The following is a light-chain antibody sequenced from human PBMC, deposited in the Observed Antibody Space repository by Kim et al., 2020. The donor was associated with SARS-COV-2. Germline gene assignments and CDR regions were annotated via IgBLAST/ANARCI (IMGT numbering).Light chain of an antibody. CDR2: DVS. J-gene: IGLJ2*01. V-gene: IGLV2-14*03. CDR3: SSYTSSSTVV. CDR1: SSDVGGYND. Sequence: GQANTISCTGTSSDVGGYNDVSWYQQHPGKARKLMIYDVSNRPAGVSNRFSGSKSGNTASLTISGLQAEDEADYYCSSYTSSSTVVFGGGTQLTVL.